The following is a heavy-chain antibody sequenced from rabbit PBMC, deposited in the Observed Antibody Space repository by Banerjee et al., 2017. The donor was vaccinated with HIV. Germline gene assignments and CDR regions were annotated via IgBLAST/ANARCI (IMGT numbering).Heavy chain of an antibody. J-gene: IGHJ4*01. CDR3: AREGGYSYDDYGDYGSYYFNL. V-gene: IGHV1S7*01. CDR2: IYAGSGST. CDR1: GFTISSSYY. D-gene: IGHD2-1*01. Sequence: QSLEESGGGLVQPEGSLALTCKASGFTISSSYYMCWVRQAPGKGLEWIGCIYAGSGSTYYASWVNGRFTISSHNAQNTLYLQLNSLTAADTATYFCAREGGYSYDDYGDYGSYYFNLWGQGTLVTVS.